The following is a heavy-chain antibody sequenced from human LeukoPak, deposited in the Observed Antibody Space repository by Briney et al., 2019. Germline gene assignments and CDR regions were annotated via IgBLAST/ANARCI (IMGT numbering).Heavy chain of an antibody. D-gene: IGHD2-2*01. CDR2: ISSSGSTI. V-gene: IGHV3-11*04. Sequence: KPGGSLRLSCAASGFTFSDYYMNWIRQAPGKGLEGVSYISSSGSTISYADSVKGRFTVSRDNAKNSLYLQMNSLRAEDTAVYYCARSILPAANAIDYWGQGTLVTVSS. CDR3: ARSILPAANAIDY. J-gene: IGHJ4*02. CDR1: GFTFSDYY.